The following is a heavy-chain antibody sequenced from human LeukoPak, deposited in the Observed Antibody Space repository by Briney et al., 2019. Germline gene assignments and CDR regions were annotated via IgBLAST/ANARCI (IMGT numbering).Heavy chain of an antibody. D-gene: IGHD2/OR15-2a*01. CDR1: GYSISSGYY. V-gene: IGHV4-38-2*02. CDR2: IYHSGST. CDR3: ARGGLLHDY. J-gene: IGHJ4*02. Sequence: SETLSLICTVSGYSISSGYYWGWIRQPPGKGLEWIGSIYHSGSTYYNPSLKSRVTISVDTSKNQFSLKLSSVTAADTAVYYCARGGLLHDYWGQGTLVTVSS.